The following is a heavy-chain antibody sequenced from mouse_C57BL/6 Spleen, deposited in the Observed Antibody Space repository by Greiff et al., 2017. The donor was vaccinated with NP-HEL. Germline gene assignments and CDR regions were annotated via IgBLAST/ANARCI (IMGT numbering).Heavy chain of an antibody. CDR1: GFTFSNYW. D-gene: IGHD1-1*01. V-gene: IGHV6-3*01. CDR2: IRLKSDNYAT. CDR3: TPDLVLRYHWYFDV. Sequence: EVKLVESGGGLVQPGGSMKLSCVASGFTFSNYWMNWVRQSPEKGLEWVAQIRLKSDNYATHYAESVKGRFTISRDDSKSSVYLQMNNLRAEDTGIYYCTPDLVLRYHWYFDVWGTGTTVTVSS. J-gene: IGHJ1*03.